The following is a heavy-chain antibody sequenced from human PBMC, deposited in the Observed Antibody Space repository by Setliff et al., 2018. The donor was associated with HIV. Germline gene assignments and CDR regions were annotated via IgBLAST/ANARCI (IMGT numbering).Heavy chain of an antibody. D-gene: IGHD3-22*01. CDR3: GREVVIAAIGSLDL. J-gene: IGHJ4*02. CDR1: GYIFSDYY. Sequence: ASVKVSCKAYGYIFSDYYIHWVRQAPGPGLEWMGWINPNSGDTKYSERFQGRVTMTRDTSMGAIFMELRSLTSADTAVYYCGREVVIAAIGSLDLWGQGTLVTVSS. V-gene: IGHV1-2*02. CDR2: INPNSGDT.